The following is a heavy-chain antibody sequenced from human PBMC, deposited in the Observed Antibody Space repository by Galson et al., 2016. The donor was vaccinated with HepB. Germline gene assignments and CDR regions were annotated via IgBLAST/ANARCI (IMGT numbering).Heavy chain of an antibody. J-gene: IGHJ4*02. CDR2: IKQDGSEK. CDR1: GFTFSSYW. D-gene: IGHD3-3*01. V-gene: IGHV3-7*01. CDR3: GRDSGSIFGVVIFL. Sequence: SLRLSCAASGFTFSSYWMNWVRQAPGKGLEWVANIKQDGSEKYYADYVKGRFTISRDNAKNSLYLQMNSLSAEDTAVCYCGRDSGSIFGVVIFLWGQGALVTVSS.